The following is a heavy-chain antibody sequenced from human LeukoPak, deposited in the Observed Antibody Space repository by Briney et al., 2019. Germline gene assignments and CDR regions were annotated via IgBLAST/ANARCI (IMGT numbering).Heavy chain of an antibody. D-gene: IGHD1-26*01. CDR2: IYYSGST. Sequence: PSETLSLTCSVSGGSIRSYYWSWIRQPPGKGLEWIGYIYYSGSTNYNPSLKSRVTISVNTTKNQFSLKLSSVTAADTAVYYGASGSYYFDYWGQGTLVTVSS. CDR1: GGSIRSYY. CDR3: ASGSYYFDY. V-gene: IGHV4-59*08. J-gene: IGHJ4*02.